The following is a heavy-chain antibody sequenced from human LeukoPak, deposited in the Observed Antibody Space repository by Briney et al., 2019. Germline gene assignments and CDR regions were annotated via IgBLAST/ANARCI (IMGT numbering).Heavy chain of an antibody. CDR3: ARFISAAGFDY. V-gene: IGHV4-59*10. D-gene: IGHD6-13*01. Sequence: SETLSLTCAVYGGSFSGYYWSWIRQPPVKGLEWIGRIYTSGSTNYNPSLKSRVTMSVDTSKNQFSLNLSSVTAADTAVYYCARFISAAGFDYWGQGTLVTVSS. J-gene: IGHJ4*02. CDR1: GGSFSGYY. CDR2: IYTSGST.